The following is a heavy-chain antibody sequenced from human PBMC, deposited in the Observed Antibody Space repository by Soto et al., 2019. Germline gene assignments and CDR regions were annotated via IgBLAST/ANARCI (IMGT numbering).Heavy chain of an antibody. CDR2: IIPILGIA. CDR1: GGTFSSYT. J-gene: IGHJ6*02. Sequence: SVKVSCKASGGTFSSYTISWVRQAPGQGLEWMGRIIPILGIANYAQKFQGRVTITADKSTSTAYMELSSLRSEDTAVYYCARERGVGAVAGKAYYYYYGMDVWGQGTTVTVSS. V-gene: IGHV1-69*04. D-gene: IGHD6-19*01. CDR3: ARERGVGAVAGKAYYYYYGMDV.